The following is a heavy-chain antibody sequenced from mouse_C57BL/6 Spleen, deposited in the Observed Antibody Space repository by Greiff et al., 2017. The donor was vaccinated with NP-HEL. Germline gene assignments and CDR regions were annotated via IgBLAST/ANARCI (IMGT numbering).Heavy chain of an antibody. V-gene: IGHV1-7*01. CDR1: GYTFTSYW. CDR3: ARWGFDYDGGAWFAY. CDR2: INPSSGYT. D-gene: IGHD2-4*01. Sequence: VQLQQSGAELAKPGASVKLSCKASGYTFTSYWMHWVKQRPGQGLEWIGYINPSSGYTKYNQKFKDKATLTADKSSSPAYMQLSSLTYEDSAVYYCARWGFDYDGGAWFAYWGQGTLVTVSA. J-gene: IGHJ3*01.